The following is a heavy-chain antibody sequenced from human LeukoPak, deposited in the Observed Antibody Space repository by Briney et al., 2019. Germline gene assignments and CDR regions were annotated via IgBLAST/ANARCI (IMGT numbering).Heavy chain of an antibody. CDR3: VREGVTFYDFWSGSDDRDV. V-gene: IGHV3-49*03. Sequence: GGSLRLSCTGSGFTFGDYAMSWFRQAPGKGLEWVGFIRSKTYSGTAEHAASVNGRFTISRDDSRSIAYLQMNSLETEDTAIYYCVREGVTFYDFWSGSDDRDVWGPETTVTVSS. CDR1: GFTFGDYA. J-gene: IGHJ6*02. D-gene: IGHD3-3*01. CDR2: IRSKTYSGTA.